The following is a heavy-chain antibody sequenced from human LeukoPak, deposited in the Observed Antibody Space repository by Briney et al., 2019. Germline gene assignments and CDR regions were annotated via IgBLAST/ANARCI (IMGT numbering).Heavy chain of an antibody. D-gene: IGHD3-10*01. CDR2: XXGSGGST. J-gene: IGHJ5*02. V-gene: IGHV3-23*01. CDR3: AKPYMVRGVIQRFDP. CDR1: GFTFSSYA. Sequence: GGSLRLSCAASGFTFSSYAMSWVRQAPGKGXXXXXXXXGSGGSTYYADSVKGXFTISRDNSKNTLYLQMNSLRAEDTAVYYCAKPYMVRGVIQRFDPWGQGTLVTVSS.